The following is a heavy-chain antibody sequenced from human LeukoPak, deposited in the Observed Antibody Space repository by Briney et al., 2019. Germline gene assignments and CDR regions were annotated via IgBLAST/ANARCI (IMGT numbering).Heavy chain of an antibody. CDR3: ARSRGYSNYGFDY. D-gene: IGHD4-11*01. J-gene: IGHJ4*02. V-gene: IGHV4-59*01. CDR2: IYSGGST. Sequence: SETLSLTCTVSGGSISSYYWSWIRQPPGKGLEGMGYIYSGGSTNYNPSLKSRVTISVDTSKNQFSLKLSSVTAADTAVYYCARSRGYSNYGFDYWGQGTLVTVSS. CDR1: GGSISSYY.